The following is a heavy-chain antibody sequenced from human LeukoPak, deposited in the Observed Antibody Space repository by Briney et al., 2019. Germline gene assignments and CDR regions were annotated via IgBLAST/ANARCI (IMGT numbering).Heavy chain of an antibody. D-gene: IGHD6-19*01. V-gene: IGHV3-30-3*01. CDR3: AREGSSGGYFDY. Sequence: GGSLRLSCAASGFTFSSYAMHWVRQAPGKGLEWVAVISYDGSNKYYADSVKGRFTISRDNSKNTLYLQMNGLRAGDTAVYFCAREGSSGGYFDYWGQGTLVTVSS. J-gene: IGHJ4*02. CDR1: GFTFSSYA. CDR2: ISYDGSNK.